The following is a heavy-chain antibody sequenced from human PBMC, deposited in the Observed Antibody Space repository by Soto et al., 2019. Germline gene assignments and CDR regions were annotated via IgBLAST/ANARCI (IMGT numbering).Heavy chain of an antibody. J-gene: IGHJ4*02. CDR2: ISWNSGGI. CDR1: GFTFDDYA. Sequence: EVPLVESGGGLVQPGRSLRLSCAATGFTFDDYAMHWVRQAPGKGLEWVAGISWNSGGIGYADSVKGRFTISRDNAKNSLDLQMNSLATEDTALYYCAKDKDAAAGRGYFDYWGQGTLVTVSS. D-gene: IGHD6-13*01. CDR3: AKDKDAAAGRGYFDY. V-gene: IGHV3-9*01.